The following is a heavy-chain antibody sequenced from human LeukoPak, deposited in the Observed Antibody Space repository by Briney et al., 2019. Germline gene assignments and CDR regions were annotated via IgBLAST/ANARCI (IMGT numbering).Heavy chain of an antibody. CDR2: ISVYNGNT. D-gene: IGHD3-22*01. CDR1: GYIFTSYG. Sequence: ASVKVSCKASGYIFTSYGISWVRQAPGQGLEWMGWISVYNGNTNYPQRLQGRVTMTTDTSTSTAYIQLRSLRSDDAAVYYCARAINGYYYHSHGYSPTELWGQGPLVPLSS. J-gene: IGHJ4*02. V-gene: IGHV1-18*01. CDR3: ARAINGYYYHSHGYSPTEL.